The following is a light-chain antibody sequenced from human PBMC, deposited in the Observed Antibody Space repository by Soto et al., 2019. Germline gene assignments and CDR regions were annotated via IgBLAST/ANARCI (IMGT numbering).Light chain of an antibody. Sequence: EIVLTQSTATVSLSPGERATLSCRTSQTVSRHLAWYQQKPGQAPRLLIYDISNRDTGIPARFSGSGSGTDFTLTISSLEPEDSAVYYCQQRSHWPRNTFGQGTKLEIK. CDR2: DIS. J-gene: IGKJ2*01. CDR3: QQRSHWPRNT. V-gene: IGKV3-11*01. CDR1: QTVSRH.